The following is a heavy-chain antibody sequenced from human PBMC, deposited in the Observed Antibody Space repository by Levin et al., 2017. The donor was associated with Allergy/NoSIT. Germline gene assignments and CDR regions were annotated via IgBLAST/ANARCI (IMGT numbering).Heavy chain of an antibody. CDR2: IRGSGGST. V-gene: IGHV3-23*01. J-gene: IGHJ5*02. CDR1: GFTFSSYA. D-gene: IGHD5-18*01. CDR3: AKEAGRGPNYGLQSYLAS. Sequence: GGSLRLSCAASGFTFSSYAMSWVRQAPGKGLEWVSAIRGSGGSTYYADYMKARFTISRDNSKTTLYLQMNSLRAEDTAVYYCAKEAGRGPNYGLQSYLASWGQGTLVTVSS.